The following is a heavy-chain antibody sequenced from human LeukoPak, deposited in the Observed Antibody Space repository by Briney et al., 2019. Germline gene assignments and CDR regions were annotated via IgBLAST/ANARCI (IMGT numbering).Heavy chain of an antibody. CDR3: ARYDLYYDYVWGSYEG. Sequence: PSETLSLTCTVSGGSITSSSYYWGWIRQPPGKGLEWLGSIYYSGSTYYNPSLKGRVTISVDTSKNQFSLKLSSVTAADTAVYYCARYDLYYDYVWGSYEGWGQGTLVTVSS. J-gene: IGHJ4*02. D-gene: IGHD3-16*01. V-gene: IGHV4-39*07. CDR2: IYYSGST. CDR1: GGSITSSSYY.